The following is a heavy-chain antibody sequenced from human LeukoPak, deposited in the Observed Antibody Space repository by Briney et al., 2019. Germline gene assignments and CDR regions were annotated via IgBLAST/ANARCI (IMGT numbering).Heavy chain of an antibody. CDR1: GYSISSGYY. Sequence: PSETLSLTCAVSGYSISSGYYWGWIRQLPGKGLEWIGSIYHSGSTYYNPSLKSRVTISVDTSKNQFSLKLSSVTAADTAVYYCARRRYYDGSGYLEWGQGTLLSVSS. V-gene: IGHV4-38-2*01. D-gene: IGHD3-22*01. J-gene: IGHJ1*01. CDR2: IYHSGST. CDR3: ARRRYYDGSGYLE.